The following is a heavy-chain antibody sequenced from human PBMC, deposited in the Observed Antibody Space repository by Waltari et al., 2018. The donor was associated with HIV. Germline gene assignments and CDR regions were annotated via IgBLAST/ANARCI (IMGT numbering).Heavy chain of an antibody. CDR2: IKQDGSEK. J-gene: IGHJ5*02. CDR3: ARAHFDWLLYNWFDP. D-gene: IGHD3-9*01. Sequence: EVQLVESGGGLVQPGGSLRLSCAASGFTFSSYWMSWVRQAPGKGLEWVANIKQDGSEKYYVDSVKGRFTISRDNAKNSLYLQMNSLRAEDTAVYYCARAHFDWLLYNWFDPWGQGTLVTVSS. V-gene: IGHV3-7*01. CDR1: GFTFSSYW.